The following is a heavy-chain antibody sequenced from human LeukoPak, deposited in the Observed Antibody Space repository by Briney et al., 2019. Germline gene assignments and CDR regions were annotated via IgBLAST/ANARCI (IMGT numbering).Heavy chain of an antibody. CDR1: GYSISSGYY. CDR3: VRGVATVVNRFDY. Sequence: SETLSLTCAVSGYSISSGYYWGWIRQPPGKGLEWIGSINHSGTTYYNSSLKSRVTISVDTSKNQFSLNLNSVTAADTAVYYCVRGVATVVNRFDYWGQGTLVTVSS. V-gene: IGHV4-38-2*01. D-gene: IGHD5-12*01. CDR2: INHSGTT. J-gene: IGHJ4*02.